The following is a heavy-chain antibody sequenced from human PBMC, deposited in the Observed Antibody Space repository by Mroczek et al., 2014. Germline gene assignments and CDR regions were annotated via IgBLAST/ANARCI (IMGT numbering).Heavy chain of an antibody. CDR3: AREAPPYHYMDV. V-gene: IGHV4-61*02. CDR1: GGSISSGSYY. Sequence: QVQLQESGPGLVKPSQTLSLTCTVSGGSISSGSYYWSWIRQPAGKGLEWIGRIYTSGSTNYNPSLKSRVTMSVDTSKNQFSLKLSSVTAADTAVYYCAREAPPYHYMDVWGKGTTVTVSS. J-gene: IGHJ6*03. CDR2: IYTSGST.